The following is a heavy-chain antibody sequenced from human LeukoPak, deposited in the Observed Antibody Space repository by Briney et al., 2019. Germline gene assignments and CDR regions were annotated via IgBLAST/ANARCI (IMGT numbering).Heavy chain of an antibody. Sequence: PPETLSLTCTVSGGSISSYYWSWIRQPAGKGLEWIGRIYTSGSTNYNPSLKSRVTISVDKSKNQFSLKLSSVTAADTAVYYCARDRYDYPQGWFDPWGQGTLVTVSS. J-gene: IGHJ5*02. V-gene: IGHV4-4*07. CDR1: GGSISSYY. CDR3: ARDRYDYPQGWFDP. D-gene: IGHD4-11*01. CDR2: IYTSGST.